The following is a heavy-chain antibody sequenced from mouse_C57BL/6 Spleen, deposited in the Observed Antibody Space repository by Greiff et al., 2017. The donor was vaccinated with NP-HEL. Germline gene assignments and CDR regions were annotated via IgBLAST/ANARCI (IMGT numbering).Heavy chain of an antibody. V-gene: IGHV1-5*01. CDR1: GYTFTSYW. CDR3: TGYYYGSSPYFDY. J-gene: IGHJ2*01. CDR2: IYPGNSDT. D-gene: IGHD1-1*01. Sequence: SGTVLARPGASVKMSCKTSGYTFTSYWMHWVKQRPGQGLEWIGAIYPGNSDTSYNQKFKGKAKLTAVTSASTAYMELSSLTNEDSAVYYCTGYYYGSSPYFDYWGQGTTLTVSS.